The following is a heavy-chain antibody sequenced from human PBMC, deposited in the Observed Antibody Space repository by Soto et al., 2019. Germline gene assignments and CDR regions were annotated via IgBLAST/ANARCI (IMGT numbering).Heavy chain of an antibody. CDR1: GGSISSYY. D-gene: IGHD3-22*01. J-gene: IGHJ5*02. V-gene: IGHV4-39*01. CDR2: ISYSGST. CDR3: ARRSYYYDSSGYRSNWFDP. Sequence: SETLSLTCTVSGGSISSYYWGWIRQPPGKGLEWIGSISYSGSTYYNPSLKSRVTISVDTSKNQFSLKLNSVTAADTAVYYCARRSYYYDSSGYRSNWFDPWGQGTLVTVSS.